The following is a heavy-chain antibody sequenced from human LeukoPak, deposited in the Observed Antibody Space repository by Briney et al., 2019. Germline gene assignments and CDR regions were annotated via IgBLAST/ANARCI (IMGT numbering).Heavy chain of an antibody. CDR3: ARDRYRPYYYDSSGYGFDI. J-gene: IGHJ3*02. D-gene: IGHD3-22*01. CDR1: GGSISSGGYS. CDR2: IYYSGST. V-gene: IGHV4-61*08. Sequence: SETLSLTCAVSGGSISSGGYSWSWIRQPPGKGLEWIGYIYYSGSTNYNPSLKSRVTISVDTSKNQFSLKLSSVTAADTAVYYCARDRYRPYYYDSSGYGFDIWGQGTMVTVSS.